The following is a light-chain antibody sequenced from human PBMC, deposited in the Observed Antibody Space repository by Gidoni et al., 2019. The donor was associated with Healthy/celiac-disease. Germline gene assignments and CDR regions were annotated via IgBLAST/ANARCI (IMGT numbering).Light chain of an antibody. J-gene: IGKJ1*01. V-gene: IGKV2-28*01. Sequence: DIVMTQSPLSLPVTPGEPASISCRSSQSLLHSNGYHYLAWYLQKPGQSQQLLIYLGSNRASGVPDRLSGSGSGTDFTLKISRVEAEDVGVYYCMQALQTRTFGQGTKVEIK. CDR3: MQALQTRT. CDR2: LGS. CDR1: QSLLHSNGYHY.